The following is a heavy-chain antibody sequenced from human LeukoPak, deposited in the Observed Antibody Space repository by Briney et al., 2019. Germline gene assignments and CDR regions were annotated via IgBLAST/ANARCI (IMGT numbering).Heavy chain of an antibody. V-gene: IGHV1-8*01. CDR1: GYTFTSYD. CDR2: MNPNSGNT. D-gene: IGHD2-15*01. Sequence: ASVKVSCKASGYTFTSYDINWVRQATGQGLEWMGWMNPNSGNTGYAQKFQGRVTMTRNTSISTAYMKLSSLRSEDTAVYYCARGSGYCSGGSCYVNWFDPWGQGTLVTVSS. J-gene: IGHJ5*02. CDR3: ARGSGYCSGGSCYVNWFDP.